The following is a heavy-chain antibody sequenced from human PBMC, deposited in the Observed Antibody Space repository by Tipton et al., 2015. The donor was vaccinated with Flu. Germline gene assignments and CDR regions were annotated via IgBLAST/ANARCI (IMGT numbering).Heavy chain of an antibody. J-gene: IGHJ2*01. CDR3: AKDGSGSSRSYWYFDL. V-gene: IGHV3-23*01. CDR2: ISGSGGST. CDR1: GFTFSSYA. D-gene: IGHD1-26*01. Sequence: LSLTCAASGFTFSSYAMSWVRQAPGKGLEWVSAISGSGGSTYYADSVKGRFTISRGNSKNTLYLQMNSLRAEDTAVYYCAKDGSGSSRSYWYFDLWGRGTLVTVSS.